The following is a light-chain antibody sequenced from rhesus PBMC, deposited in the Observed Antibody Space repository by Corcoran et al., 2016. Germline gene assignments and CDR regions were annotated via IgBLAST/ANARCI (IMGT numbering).Light chain of an antibody. CDR1: QDINKE. Sequence: DIQMTQSPSSLSASVGDRVTVTCRASQDINKELSWYQQKPGKAPTLLIYTASSLQTGVSSRVSGSGSGTDFTLTISSLQPEDVATYYCLQDYTTPLTFGGGTKVEIK. V-gene: IGKV1-94*01. CDR2: TAS. J-gene: IGKJ4*01. CDR3: LQDYTTPLT.